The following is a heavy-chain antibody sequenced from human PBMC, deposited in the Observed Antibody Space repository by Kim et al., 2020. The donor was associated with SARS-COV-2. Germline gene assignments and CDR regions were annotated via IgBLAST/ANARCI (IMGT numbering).Heavy chain of an antibody. J-gene: IGHJ4*02. Sequence: GGSLRLSCAASGFTFSSYSMNWVRQAPGKGLEWVSYISSSSTIYYADSVKGRFTISRDNAKNSLYLQMNSLRDEDTAVYYCAREMELKWGQGTLVTVSS. V-gene: IGHV3-48*02. D-gene: IGHD1-26*01. CDR1: GFTFSSYS. CDR3: AREMELK. CDR2: ISSSSTI.